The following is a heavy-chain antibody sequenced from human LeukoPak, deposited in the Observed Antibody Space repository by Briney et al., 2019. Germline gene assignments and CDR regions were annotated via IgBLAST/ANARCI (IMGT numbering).Heavy chain of an antibody. CDR2: ISYDGSNK. J-gene: IGHJ4*02. Sequence: GGSLRLSCAASGFTFSSYAMHWVRQAPGKGLEWVAVISYDGSNKYYADSVKGRFTISRDNSKNTLYLQMNSLRAEDTAVYYCARLPTPQQLVRGYWDYFDYWGQGTLVTVSS. CDR3: ARLPTPQQLVRGYWDYFDY. CDR1: GFTFSSYA. V-gene: IGHV3-30*04. D-gene: IGHD6-13*01.